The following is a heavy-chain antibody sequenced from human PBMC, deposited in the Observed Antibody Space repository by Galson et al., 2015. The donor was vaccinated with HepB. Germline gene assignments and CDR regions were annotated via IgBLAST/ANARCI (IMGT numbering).Heavy chain of an antibody. D-gene: IGHD6-6*01. CDR3: ARVGSSFDFDY. J-gene: IGHJ4*02. CDR1: GFTFSDYY. Sequence: SLRLSCAASGFTFSDYYMSWIRQAPGKGLEWVSYISSSSSYTNYADSVKGRFTISRDNAKNSLYLQMNSLRAEDTAVYYCARVGSSFDFDYWGQGTLVTVSS. CDR2: ISSSSSYT. V-gene: IGHV3-11*06.